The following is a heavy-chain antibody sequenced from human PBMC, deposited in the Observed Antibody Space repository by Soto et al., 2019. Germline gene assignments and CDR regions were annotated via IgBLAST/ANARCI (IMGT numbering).Heavy chain of an antibody. J-gene: IGHJ6*02. CDR3: AKDQRMTTFGDPYFGMDV. D-gene: IGHD3-16*01. CDR2: ILYDTSNK. Sequence: QVKLVESGGGVVQPGWSLRLSCEASGFTFSTYGMHWVRQAPGQGLEWVGIILYDTSNKYYADSVKGRFTISRDNSKNTLYLQMNSLRAKDTATYYSAKDQRMTTFGDPYFGMDVWGQGTTVTVSS. V-gene: IGHV3-30*02. CDR1: GFTFSTYG.